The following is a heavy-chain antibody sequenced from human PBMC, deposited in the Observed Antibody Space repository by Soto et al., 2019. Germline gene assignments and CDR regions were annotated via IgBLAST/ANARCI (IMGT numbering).Heavy chain of an antibody. CDR3: AYYGDYYFDY. CDR2: VIRLFGKT. V-gene: IGHV1-69*06. CDR1: GGTFSSYP. D-gene: IGHD4-17*01. J-gene: IGHJ4*02. Sequence: QVQLVQSGAEVKKPGSWVKVSCKASGGTFSSYPISWVRQAPAQGLEWMGGVIRLFGKTNYAQKFQGRVTITADKSTSTGYMELSSLRSEDTAVYYCAYYGDYYFDYWGQGTLVTVSS.